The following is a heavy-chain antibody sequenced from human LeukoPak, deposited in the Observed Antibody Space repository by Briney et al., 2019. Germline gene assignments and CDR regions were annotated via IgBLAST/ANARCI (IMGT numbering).Heavy chain of an antibody. V-gene: IGHV3-9*01. Sequence: SGGSLRLSCAASGFTFDDYAMHWVRQAPGKGLEWVSGINWNSITIGYADSVKGRFTISRDNAKNTVYLEMNSLSVEDTATYYCIRDFRSADLWGQGTLVTVTS. CDR2: INWNSITI. J-gene: IGHJ5*02. CDR3: IRDFRSADL. CDR1: GFTFDDYA.